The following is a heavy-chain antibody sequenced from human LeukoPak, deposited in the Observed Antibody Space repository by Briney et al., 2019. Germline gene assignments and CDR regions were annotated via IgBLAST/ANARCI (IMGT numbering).Heavy chain of an antibody. V-gene: IGHV3-30*04. CDR3: ARERIAAGDY. CDR1: GFTFSSYA. D-gene: IGHD6-6*01. CDR2: ISYDGSNK. J-gene: IGHJ4*02. Sequence: GGSLRLSCAASGFTFSSYAMHWVRQAPGKGLEWVAVISYDGSNKYYADSVKGRFTISRDNSKNTLYLQMNRLRAEDTAVYYCARERIAAGDYCGQGTLVTVSS.